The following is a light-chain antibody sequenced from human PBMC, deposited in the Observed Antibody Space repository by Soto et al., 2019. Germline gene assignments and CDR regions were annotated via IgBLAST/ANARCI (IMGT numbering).Light chain of an antibody. CDR1: QSISSW. J-gene: IGKJ1*01. CDR3: QQYNSMWT. CDR2: KAS. V-gene: IGKV1-5*03. Sequence: DMQMTQSPSTLSASVGDRVTITCRASQSISSWLAWYQQKPGKAPKLLIYKASSLESGVPSRFSGSGSGTEFTLTISSLQPDDFATYYCQQYNSMWTFGQGTKVDI.